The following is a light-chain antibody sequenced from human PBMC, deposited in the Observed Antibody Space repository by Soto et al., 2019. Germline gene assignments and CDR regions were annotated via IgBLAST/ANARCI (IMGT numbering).Light chain of an antibody. CDR1: QSVSSN. V-gene: IGKV3-15*01. J-gene: IGKJ1*01. CDR2: GAS. Sequence: EIVMTQSPATLSVSPGERATLSCRASQSVSSNLAWYQQKPGQAPRLLMYGASTRATGIPDRFSGSGSGTEFTITISILQSEDFAVYYCQQHNNWPPWTFGQGTKVEIK. CDR3: QQHNNWPPWT.